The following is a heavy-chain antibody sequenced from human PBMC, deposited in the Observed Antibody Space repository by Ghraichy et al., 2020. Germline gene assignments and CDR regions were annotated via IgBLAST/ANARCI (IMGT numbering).Heavy chain of an antibody. CDR1: GDSISSSSYY. CDR2: IYYSGST. J-gene: IGHJ5*02. V-gene: IGHV4-39*01. D-gene: IGHD5-18*01. Sequence: GSLRLSCTVSGDSISSSSYYWGWIRQPPGKGLEWIGSIYYSGSTYYNPSLKSRVTISVDTTKNQFPLKLSSVTAADTAVYYCARRGYSYGSGWFDPWGQGTLVTVSS. CDR3: ARRGYSYGSGWFDP.